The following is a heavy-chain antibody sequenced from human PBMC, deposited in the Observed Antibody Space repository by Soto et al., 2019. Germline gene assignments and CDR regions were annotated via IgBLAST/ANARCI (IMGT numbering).Heavy chain of an antibody. D-gene: IGHD2-8*01. CDR1: GGSFSGYY. CDR2: INHSGST. V-gene: IGHV4-34*01. J-gene: IGHJ6*02. CDR3: ARGQRYCTNGVCYRLSYGMDV. Sequence: SETLSLTCAVYGGSFSGYYWSWIRQPPGKGLEWIGEINHSGSTNYNPSLKSRVTISVDTSKNQFSLKLSSVTAADTAVYYCARGQRYCTNGVCYRLSYGMDVWGQGTTVTVSS.